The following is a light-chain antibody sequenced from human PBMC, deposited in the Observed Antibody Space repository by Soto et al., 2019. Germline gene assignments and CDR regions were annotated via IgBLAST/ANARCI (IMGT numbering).Light chain of an antibody. CDR2: KVS. CDR3: MQGTHWPYT. Sequence: DVVMTQSPLSLPVTLGQPASISCRSSRSLAHTDGNTYLNWFQQRPGQSPRRLIYKVSNRDSVVPDRFSGSGSGTDFTLKISRVEAEDVAIYYCMQGTHWPYTFGQGNRREIK. J-gene: IGKJ2*01. CDR1: RSLAHTDGNTY. V-gene: IGKV2-30*02.